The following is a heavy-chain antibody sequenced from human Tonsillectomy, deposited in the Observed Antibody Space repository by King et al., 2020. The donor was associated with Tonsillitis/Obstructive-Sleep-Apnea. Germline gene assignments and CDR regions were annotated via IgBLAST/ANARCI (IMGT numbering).Heavy chain of an antibody. D-gene: IGHD3-22*01. Sequence: VQLVESGAEVKKPGESLKISCKGSGYSFASYWIGWVRQMPGKGLEWMGIIYPGDSDTRYSPSFQGQVTISADKSITTAYLQWSSLKASDTAMYYCARRLHYYDSSVYPDYFDYWGQGALVTVSS. J-gene: IGHJ4*02. CDR1: GYSFASYW. V-gene: IGHV5-51*01. CDR3: ARRLHYYDSSVYPDYFDY. CDR2: IYPGDSDT.